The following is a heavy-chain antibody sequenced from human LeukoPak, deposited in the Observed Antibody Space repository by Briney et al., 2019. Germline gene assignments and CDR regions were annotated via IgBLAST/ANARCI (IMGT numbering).Heavy chain of an antibody. CDR2: ITNTGNSM. CDR3: GRGHWGLDY. D-gene: IGHD7-27*01. J-gene: IGHJ4*02. V-gene: IGHV3-11*04. CDR1: GFPVTGSY. Sequence: GGSLRLSCAASGFPVTGSYMTWVRQAPGKGLEWVSYITNTGNSMEYVDSVKGRFTTSRDNSKNSLYLQMNSLRAEDTAVYYCGRGHWGLDYWGQGALVTVSS.